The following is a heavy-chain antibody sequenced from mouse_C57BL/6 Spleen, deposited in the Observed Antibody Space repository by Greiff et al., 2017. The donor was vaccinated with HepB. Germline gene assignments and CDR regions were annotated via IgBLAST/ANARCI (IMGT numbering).Heavy chain of an antibody. V-gene: IGHV1-77*01. Sequence: QVQLKESGAELVKPGASVKISCKASGYTFTDYYINWVKQSPGQGLEWIGKIGPGSGSTYYIGKYKGKATLTADKSSSTAYMQLSSLTSEDSAVYSCARCDYDSYCYFDVWGTGTTVTVAS. D-gene: IGHD2-4*01. CDR2: IGPGSGST. CDR3: ARCDYDSYCYFDV. CDR1: GYTFTDYY. J-gene: IGHJ1*03.